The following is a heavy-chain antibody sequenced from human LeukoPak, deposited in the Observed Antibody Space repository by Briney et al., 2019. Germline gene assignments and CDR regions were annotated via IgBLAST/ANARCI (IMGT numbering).Heavy chain of an antibody. D-gene: IGHD3-10*01. Sequence: PGGSLRLSCAASGFIFSNYAMSWVRQAPGKGLECVSVISGSGDTTYYADSVKGRFTISRDNSKNTLYLQMNSLRAEDTAVYYCARVTTSGSYKFDYWGQGTLVTVSS. CDR2: ISGSGDTT. V-gene: IGHV3-23*01. CDR1: GFIFSNYA. CDR3: ARVTTSGSYKFDY. J-gene: IGHJ4*02.